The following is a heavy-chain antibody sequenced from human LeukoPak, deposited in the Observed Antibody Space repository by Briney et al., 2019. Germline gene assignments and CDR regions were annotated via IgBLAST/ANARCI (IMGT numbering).Heavy chain of an antibody. V-gene: IGHV4-4*07. D-gene: IGHD3-10*01. CDR3: ARDTPWFGESTGPYDY. Sequence: SETLSLTCTVSGGSISSYYWSWIRQPAGKGLEWIGRIYTSGSTNYNPSLKSRVTMSVDTSKNQFSLKLSSVTAADTAVYYCARDTPWFGESTGPYDYWGQGTLVTVSS. CDR1: GGSISSYY. J-gene: IGHJ4*02. CDR2: IYTSGST.